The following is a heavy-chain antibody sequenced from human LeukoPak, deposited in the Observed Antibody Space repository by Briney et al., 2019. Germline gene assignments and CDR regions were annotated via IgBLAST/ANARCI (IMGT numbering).Heavy chain of an antibody. CDR2: ISYDGSNK. D-gene: IGHD5-18*01. Sequence: GGSLRLSCATSGFTFSNYAMTWVRQAPGKGLEWVAVISYDGSNKYYADSVKGRFTISRGNSKNTLYLQMNSLRAEDTAVYYCARVPVDTAMVTGSHYCYYYGMDVWGQGTTVTVSS. J-gene: IGHJ6*02. CDR3: ARVPVDTAMVTGSHYCYYYGMDV. CDR1: GFTFSNYA. V-gene: IGHV3-30-3*01.